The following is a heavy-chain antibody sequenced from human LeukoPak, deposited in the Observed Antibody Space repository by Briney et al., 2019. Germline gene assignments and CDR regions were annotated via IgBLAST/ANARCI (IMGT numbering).Heavy chain of an antibody. Sequence: PGGSLRLSCAASGFTFSSYTMTWVRQAPGKGLQWVSTISDTGVGTYYADSVKGRFTISRDNSKNTLYLQMSSLRAKDTAIYFCARPPYSHYVVPTLWGQGTLVTVSS. J-gene: IGHJ4*02. V-gene: IGHV3-23*01. CDR1: GFTFSSYT. D-gene: IGHD4-11*01. CDR3: ARPPYSHYVVPTL. CDR2: ISDTGVGT.